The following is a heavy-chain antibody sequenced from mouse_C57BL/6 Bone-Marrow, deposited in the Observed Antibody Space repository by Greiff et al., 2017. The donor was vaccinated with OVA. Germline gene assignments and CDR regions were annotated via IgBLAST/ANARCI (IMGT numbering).Heavy chain of an antibody. J-gene: IGHJ2*01. Sequence: VQLQQSGAELVRPGTSVKMSCKASGYTFTNYWIGWAKQRPGHGLEWIGDIYPGGGYTNYNEKFKGKATLTADKSSSTAYMQFSSLTSEDSAIYDCERLVTTVFDYWGQGTTLTVSS. V-gene: IGHV1-63*01. CDR1: GYTFTNYW. D-gene: IGHD1-1*01. CDR2: IYPGGGYT. CDR3: ERLVTTVFDY.